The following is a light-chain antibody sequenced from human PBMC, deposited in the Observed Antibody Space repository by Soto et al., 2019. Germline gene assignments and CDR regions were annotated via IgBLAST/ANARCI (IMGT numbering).Light chain of an antibody. CDR3: QQYYSYPPIT. CDR2: AAS. J-gene: IGKJ5*01. Sequence: AIRITQSPSSFSASTGARVTITCRASQGIRSYLAWYQQKPGKAHKLLIYAASTLQSGVPSRFSGSGSGTDFTPTISCLQSEDFATYYCQQYYSYPPITFGQGTRLEIK. V-gene: IGKV1-8*01. CDR1: QGIRSY.